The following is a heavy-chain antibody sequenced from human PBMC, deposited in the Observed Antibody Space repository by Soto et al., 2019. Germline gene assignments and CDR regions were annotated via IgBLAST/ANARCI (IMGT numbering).Heavy chain of an antibody. Sequence: SVKVACKDSGGTFSSYAISWARQVSGHGLEWMGGIIPIFGTATYAQKFKGRVTITADKSTSTAYMELTILRSEDKAVNYCAGGMDSGTDYDYGKDVWRQGTTDAVS. CDR3: AGGMDSGTDYDYGKDV. CDR2: IIPIFGTA. D-gene: IGHD3-16*01. CDR1: GGTFSSYA. J-gene: IGHJ6*02. V-gene: IGHV1-69*06.